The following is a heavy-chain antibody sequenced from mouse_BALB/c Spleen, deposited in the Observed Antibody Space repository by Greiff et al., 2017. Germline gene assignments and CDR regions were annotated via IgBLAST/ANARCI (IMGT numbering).Heavy chain of an antibody. CDR3: ARGGAV. CDR1: GYTFTSYW. D-gene: IGHD3-3*01. J-gene: IGHJ2*01. Sequence: VQLVESGAELAKPGASVKMSCKASGYTFTSYWMHWVKQRPGQGLEWIGYINPSTGYTEYNQKFKDKATLTADKSSSTAYMQLGSLTSEDSAVYYCARGGAVWGQGTTLTVSA. V-gene: IGHV1-7*01. CDR2: INPSTGYT.